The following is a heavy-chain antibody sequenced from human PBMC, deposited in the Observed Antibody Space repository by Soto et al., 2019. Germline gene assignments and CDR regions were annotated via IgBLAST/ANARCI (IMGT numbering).Heavy chain of an antibody. CDR1: GYTFTSYD. Sequence: ASVKVSCKASGYTFTSYDINWVRQATGQGLEWMGWMNPNSGNTGYAQKFQGRVTMTRNTSISTAYMELSSLRSEDTAVYYCARGCIWGSYPHYYYYYMDVWGKGTTVTVSS. D-gene: IGHD3-16*02. CDR2: MNPNSGNT. V-gene: IGHV1-8*01. J-gene: IGHJ6*03. CDR3: ARGCIWGSYPHYYYYYMDV.